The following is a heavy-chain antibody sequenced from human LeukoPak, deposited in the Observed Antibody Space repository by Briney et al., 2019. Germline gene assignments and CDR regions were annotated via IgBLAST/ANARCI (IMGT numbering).Heavy chain of an antibody. D-gene: IGHD3-22*01. Sequence: GGSLRLSCAASGFTFSSYAMSWVRHAPGRGLEWVSGITSGGTTYYADSVKGRFTISRDNSKNTLYLQMNSLRAEDTAVYYCAKDSRGNYYDSSTTNPFDYWGQGTLVTVSS. V-gene: IGHV3-23*01. CDR1: GFTFSSYA. CDR2: ITSGGTT. J-gene: IGHJ4*02. CDR3: AKDSRGNYYDSSTTNPFDY.